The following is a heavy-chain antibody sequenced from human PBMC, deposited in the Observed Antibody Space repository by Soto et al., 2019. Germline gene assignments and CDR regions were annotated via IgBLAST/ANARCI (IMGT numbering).Heavy chain of an antibody. J-gene: IGHJ6*02. V-gene: IGHV1-3*01. CDR2: INAGNGNT. D-gene: IGHD3-22*01. CDR3: ARADDSSGYYASVGMDV. Sequence: GASVKVSCKASGYTFTSYAMHWVRQAPGQRLEWMGWINAGNGNTKYSQKFQGRVTITRDTSASTAYMELSSLRSEDTAVYYCARADDSSGYYASVGMDVWGQGTTVTVS. CDR1: GYTFTSYA.